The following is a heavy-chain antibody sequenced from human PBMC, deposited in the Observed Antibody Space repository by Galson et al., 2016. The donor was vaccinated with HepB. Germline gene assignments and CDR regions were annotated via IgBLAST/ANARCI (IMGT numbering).Heavy chain of an antibody. D-gene: IGHD3-22*01. CDR2: IYYNGII. V-gene: IGHV4-39*02. CDR1: ISSRNYY. Sequence: ISSRNYYWGWIRQPPGKGLEWIGSIYYNGIIYYNPSLKSRVTISMDTSKNHLSLNLTSVTAADTAVYYCARRPSGAYYALYYFDYWVQGTLVTVSS. J-gene: IGHJ4*02. CDR3: ARRPSGAYYALYYFDY.